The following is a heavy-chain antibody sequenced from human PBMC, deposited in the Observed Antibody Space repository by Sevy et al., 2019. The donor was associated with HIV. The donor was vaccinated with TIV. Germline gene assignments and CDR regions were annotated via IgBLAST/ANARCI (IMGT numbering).Heavy chain of an antibody. Sequence: ASVKVSCKASGGTFSSYAISWVRQAPGQGLEWMGGIIPIFGTANYAQKFQGRVTITADESTSTAYMELSSLRSEDTAVYYCASSGITMIVVVTPYYYGMDVWGQGTTVTVSS. CDR3: ASSGITMIVVVTPYYYGMDV. J-gene: IGHJ6*02. CDR2: IIPIFGTA. CDR1: GGTFSSYA. D-gene: IGHD3-22*01. V-gene: IGHV1-69*13.